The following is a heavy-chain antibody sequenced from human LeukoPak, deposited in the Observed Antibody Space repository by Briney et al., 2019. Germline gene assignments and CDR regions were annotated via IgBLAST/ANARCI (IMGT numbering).Heavy chain of an antibody. CDR1: GFTFSSYS. CDR3: ARGPITMIVVVITPSDY. D-gene: IGHD3-22*01. V-gene: IGHV3-48*04. CDR2: ISSSSSTI. J-gene: IGHJ4*02. Sequence: PGGSLKLSCAASGFTFSSYSMNWVRQAPGKGLEWVSYISSSSSTIYYADSVKGRFTISRDNAKNSLYLQMNCLRAEDTAVYYCARGPITMIVVVITPSDYWGQGTLVTVSS.